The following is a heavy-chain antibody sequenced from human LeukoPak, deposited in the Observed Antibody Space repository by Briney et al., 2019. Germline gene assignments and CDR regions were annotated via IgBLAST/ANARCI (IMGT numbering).Heavy chain of an antibody. J-gene: IGHJ4*02. V-gene: IGHV3-74*01. D-gene: IGHD2-15*01. Sequence: GGSLRLSCAASGFTFSSYAMSWVRQAPGKGLVWVSRINSDGSSTNYADSVKGRFTISRDNAKNTLYLQMNSLRAEDTAVYYCTRDPSCSGGSCYSRLYYFDYWGQGALVTVSS. CDR2: INSDGSST. CDR1: GFTFSSYA. CDR3: TRDPSCSGGSCYSRLYYFDY.